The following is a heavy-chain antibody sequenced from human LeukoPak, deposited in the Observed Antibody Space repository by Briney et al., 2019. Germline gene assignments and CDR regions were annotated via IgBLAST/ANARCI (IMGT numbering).Heavy chain of an antibody. V-gene: IGHV4-39*07. Sequence: SETLSLTCTVSGGSISSSSYYWGWIRQPPGKGLEWIGSIYYSGSTYYNPSLKSRVTISVDTSKNQFSLKLSSVTAADTAVYYCARESPAEWLRLYGTEPEYFQHWGQGTLVTVSS. J-gene: IGHJ1*01. D-gene: IGHD5-12*01. CDR3: ARESPAEWLRLYGTEPEYFQH. CDR1: GGSISSSSYY. CDR2: IYYSGST.